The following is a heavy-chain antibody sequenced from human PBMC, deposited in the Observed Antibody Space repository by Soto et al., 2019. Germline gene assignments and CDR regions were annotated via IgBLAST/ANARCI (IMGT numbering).Heavy chain of an antibody. Sequence: GGSLRLSCAVSGFAFSSHAMSWVRQAPGKGLEWVANIDTDGSRKNYVDSVKGRFIISRDNAKNSLFLQMNSLRADDTAVYYCGRVPLDGNYANGVDVWGQGTTVTVSS. CDR1: GFAFSSHA. J-gene: IGHJ6*02. CDR3: GRVPLDGNYANGVDV. D-gene: IGHD4-17*01. CDR2: IDTDGSRK. V-gene: IGHV3-7*03.